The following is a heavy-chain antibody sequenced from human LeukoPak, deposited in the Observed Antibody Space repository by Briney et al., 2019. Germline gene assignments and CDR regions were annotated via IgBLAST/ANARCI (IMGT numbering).Heavy chain of an antibody. CDR2: IKQDGSEK. CDR3: AVEVYYYDSSGNDY. J-gene: IGHJ4*02. CDR1: GFTFSSYG. D-gene: IGHD3-22*01. Sequence: GRSLRLSCAASGFTFSSYGMHWVRQAPGKGLEWVANIKQDGSEKYYVDSVKGRFTISRDNAKNSLYLQMNSLRAEDTAVYYCAVEVYYYDSSGNDYWGQGTLVTVSS. V-gene: IGHV3-7*01.